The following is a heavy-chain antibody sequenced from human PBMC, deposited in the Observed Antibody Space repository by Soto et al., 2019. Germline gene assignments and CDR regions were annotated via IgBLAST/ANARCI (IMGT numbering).Heavy chain of an antibody. CDR2: ISTSGDTT. Sequence: EVQLLESGGGLVQPGGSLRLSCAASGFTFSSYTLSWDRQAPGKGLEWVSSISTSGDTTSYADSVKGQFTISRDNSKNTLFLQMNSLRAEDTAVYYCRGVYDSSGVYFHHWGQGTLVTVSS. V-gene: IGHV3-23*01. J-gene: IGHJ1*01. D-gene: IGHD3-22*01. CDR1: GFTFSSYT. CDR3: RGVYDSSGVYFHH.